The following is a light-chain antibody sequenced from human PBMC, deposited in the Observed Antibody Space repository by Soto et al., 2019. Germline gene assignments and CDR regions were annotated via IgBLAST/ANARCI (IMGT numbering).Light chain of an antibody. CDR1: LSVSGSQ. Sequence: VLTQSPGTLSLSPGERATLSCRASLSVSGSQLACYQQKPGQPPRLLIYGASSRAAGIPDRFSGSGSGTDFTLTINRLEPEDFAVYYCQQYVTSRRTFGPGTKVDIK. V-gene: IGKV3-20*01. CDR3: QQYVTSRRT. CDR2: GAS. J-gene: IGKJ1*01.